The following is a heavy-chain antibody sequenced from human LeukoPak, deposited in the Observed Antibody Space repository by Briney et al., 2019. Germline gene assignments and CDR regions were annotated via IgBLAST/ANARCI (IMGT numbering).Heavy chain of an antibody. J-gene: IGHJ3*02. D-gene: IGHD3-16*01. CDR1: GAPFSDYY. V-gene: IGHV4-34*01. CDR2: IYYTGSI. Sequence: SETLSLTCAVYGAPFSDYYWSWIRQPPGKGLEWIGEIYYTGSINYNPSLKGRVTISIDTSKNQFSLKLSSVTAADTAVYYCARDGGYAFDIWGQGTMVTVFS. CDR3: ARDGGYAFDI.